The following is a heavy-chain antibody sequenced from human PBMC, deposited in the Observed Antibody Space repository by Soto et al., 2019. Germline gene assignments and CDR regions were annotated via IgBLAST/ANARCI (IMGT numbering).Heavy chain of an antibody. CDR1: GGSISSNNW. J-gene: IGHJ4*02. Sequence: PSETLSLTCAVSGGSISSNNWWSWVRQAPGKGLDWIGSTYYTADTKYSPSLESRATISADPSKKQFSLRLSPVTAADTALYYCAGSKNRGVSLDYWGQGALVTVSS. V-gene: IGHV4-4*02. CDR2: TYYTADT. CDR3: AGSKNRGVSLDY. D-gene: IGHD3-10*01.